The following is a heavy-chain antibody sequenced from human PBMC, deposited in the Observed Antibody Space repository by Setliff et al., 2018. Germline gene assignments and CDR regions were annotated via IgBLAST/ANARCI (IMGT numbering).Heavy chain of an antibody. Sequence: SETLSLTCAASGGTFTYYYWTWIRQPPGKGLEWIGEINHRGSTNYNPSLKSRATISIDTSKNQFSLNLRYVTDADTAVYYCARGRNIAIRLLDSWGQGNLVTVSS. CDR1: GGTFTYYY. J-gene: IGHJ4*02. CDR2: INHRGST. V-gene: IGHV4-34*01. D-gene: IGHD6-6*01. CDR3: ARGRNIAIRLLDS.